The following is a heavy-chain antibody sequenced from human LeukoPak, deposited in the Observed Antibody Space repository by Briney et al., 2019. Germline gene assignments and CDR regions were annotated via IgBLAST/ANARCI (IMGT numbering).Heavy chain of an antibody. CDR1: GFTFSNYA. V-gene: IGHV3-30*02. Sequence: PGGSLRLSCAASGFTFSNYAMYWLPQAPGKGLVWVAFTTYDGSDKYYGDSVKGRFTISRDNSKNTLYLQMNSLRAEDTAVYYCAKDRANAWSSDYWGQGTLVTVSS. CDR3: AKDRANAWSSDY. D-gene: IGHD3-10*01. J-gene: IGHJ4*02. CDR2: TTYDGSDK.